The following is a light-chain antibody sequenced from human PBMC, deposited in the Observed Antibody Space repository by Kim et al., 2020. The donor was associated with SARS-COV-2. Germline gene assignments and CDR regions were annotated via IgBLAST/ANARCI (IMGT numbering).Light chain of an antibody. J-gene: IGLJ2*01. CDR2: SNN. Sequence: GHRVTISCSGSSCNIGSNIVNWYQQLPGTAPELLMYSNNQRPSGVSDRFSGSKSGTSASLAISGLQSDDEADYYCASWDDSLNGVVFGGGTKVTVL. CDR3: ASWDDSLNGVV. CDR1: SCNIGSNI. V-gene: IGLV1-44*01.